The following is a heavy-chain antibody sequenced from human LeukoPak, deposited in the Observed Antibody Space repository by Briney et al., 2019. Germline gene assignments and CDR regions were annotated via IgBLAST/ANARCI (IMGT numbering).Heavy chain of an antibody. Sequence: GGSLRLSCAASGFTFSTNWMSWVRQAPGKGLEWVANINQDGSEKYSVDSVKGRFTISRDNAKSSLYLQMNSLRADDTAVYYCARDRALYDSRRGYYYTEDDYWGQGTLVTVSS. V-gene: IGHV3-7*01. CDR1: GFTFSTNW. D-gene: IGHD3-22*01. CDR3: ARDRALYDSRRGYYYTEDDY. J-gene: IGHJ4*02. CDR2: INQDGSEK.